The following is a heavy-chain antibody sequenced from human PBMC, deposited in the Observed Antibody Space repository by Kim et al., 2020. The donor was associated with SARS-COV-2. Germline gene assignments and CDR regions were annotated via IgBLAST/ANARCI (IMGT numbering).Heavy chain of an antibody. J-gene: IGHJ6*02. CDR2: IGTAGDT. Sequence: GGSLRLSCAASGFTFSSYDMHWVRQATGKGLEWVSAIGTAGDTYYPGSVKGRFTISRENAKNSLYLQMNSLRAGDTAVYYCARGGSSSGIYYYYYYGMDVWGQGTTVTVSS. CDR1: GFTFSSYD. V-gene: IGHV3-13*01. CDR3: ARGGSSSGIYYYYYYGMDV. D-gene: IGHD3-22*01.